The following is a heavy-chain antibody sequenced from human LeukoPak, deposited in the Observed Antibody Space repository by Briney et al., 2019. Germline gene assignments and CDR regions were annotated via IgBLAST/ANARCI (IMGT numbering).Heavy chain of an antibody. CDR1: GGSISSGSYY. CDR3: ASHCSSTSCYGTDY. D-gene: IGHD2-2*01. CDR2: IYTSGST. V-gene: IGHV4-61*02. Sequence: SETLSLTCTVSGGSISSGSYYWSWIRQPAGKGLEWIGRIYTSGSTNYNPSLKSRVTISVDTSKNQFSLKLSSVTAADTAVYYCASHCSSTSCYGTDYWGQGTLVSVSS. J-gene: IGHJ4*02.